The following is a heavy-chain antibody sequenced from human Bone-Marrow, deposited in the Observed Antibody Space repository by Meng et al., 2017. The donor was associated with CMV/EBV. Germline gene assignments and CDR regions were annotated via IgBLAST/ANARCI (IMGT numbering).Heavy chain of an antibody. Sequence: ASVTVSCTASGYTFTDYYMHWGRQASGPGLEWMGWTNPTTGGSHYAQKFQGRVTMTRDTSISSAYMELSRLRTDDTSVYFCARARPRAGAVRVWEHWGQGTLVTVYS. J-gene: IGHJ1*01. D-gene: IGHD3-3*01. V-gene: IGHV1-2*02. CDR1: GYTFTDYY. CDR3: ARARPRAGAVRVWEH. CDR2: TNPTTGGS.